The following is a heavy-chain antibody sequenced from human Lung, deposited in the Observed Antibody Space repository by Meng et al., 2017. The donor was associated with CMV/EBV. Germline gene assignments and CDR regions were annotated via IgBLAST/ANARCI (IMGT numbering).Heavy chain of an antibody. CDR1: GGTSSSYV. Sequence: SVXVSXXASGGTSSSYVISWVRQAPGQGLEWMGGIIPILGRANYGQKFQARVTITADKSTSTAHMELSSLRSEDTAVYYCARSRVLSSSPSRPPTYGMDVWGQGPTVPVSS. D-gene: IGHD2-2*01. J-gene: IGHJ6*02. CDR2: IIPILGRA. V-gene: IGHV1-69*10. CDR3: ARSRVLSSSPSRPPTYGMDV.